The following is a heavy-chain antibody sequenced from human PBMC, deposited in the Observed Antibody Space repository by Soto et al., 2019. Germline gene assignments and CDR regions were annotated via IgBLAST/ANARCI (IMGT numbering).Heavy chain of an antibody. CDR3: RVTGVSEVDY. Sequence: QVQLVQSGAEVKKPGASVKVSCRTSGYTFSGFYIHWVRQAPGQGLESMGWIYPDSGGTAYAQKFQGRVTMTRDTSISTAYMELSRLTSYDTAVYYCRVTGVSEVDYWGQGTLVTVSS. CDR2: IYPDSGGT. V-gene: IGHV1-2*02. CDR1: GYTFSGFY. D-gene: IGHD2-8*01. J-gene: IGHJ4*02.